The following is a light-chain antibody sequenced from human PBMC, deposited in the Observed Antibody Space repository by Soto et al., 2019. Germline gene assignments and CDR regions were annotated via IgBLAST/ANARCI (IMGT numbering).Light chain of an antibody. CDR3: QQYNKWPRT. CDR2: DTS. Sequence: EIVMTQSPATLSVSPGERATLSCRASQSVSNNLAWYQQKPGQAPRLLIYDTSSRATGIPARFSGSGSGTDFTLSISSLQSEDFGVYYCQQYNKWPRTFGQGTKVDIK. V-gene: IGKV3-15*01. CDR1: QSVSNN. J-gene: IGKJ1*01.